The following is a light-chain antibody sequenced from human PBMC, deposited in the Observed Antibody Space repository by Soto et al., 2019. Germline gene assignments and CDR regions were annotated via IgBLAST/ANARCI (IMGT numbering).Light chain of an antibody. J-gene: IGKJ4*01. CDR1: QSVGNY. CDR2: GTS. Sequence: IVLTQSPGTLSLSPGERDTLSCRASQSVGNYLVWYQQKPGQAPRLLIYGTSSRATGIPDRFSGSGSGTDFTLTISRLEPEDFAVYYCQQFATSPLTFSGGTKVDIK. V-gene: IGKV3-20*01. CDR3: QQFATSPLT.